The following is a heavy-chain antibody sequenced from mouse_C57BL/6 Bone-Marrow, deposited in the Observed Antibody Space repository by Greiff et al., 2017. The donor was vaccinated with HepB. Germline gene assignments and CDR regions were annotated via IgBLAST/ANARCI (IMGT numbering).Heavy chain of an antibody. V-gene: IGHV1-64*01. CDR3: ARGNPWYFDV. CDR1: GYTFTIYW. J-gene: IGHJ1*03. Sequence: QVQLKQSGAELVKPGASVKLSCKASGYTFTIYWMHWVKQRPGQGLEWIGMIHPNSGSTNYNEKFKSKATLTVDKSSSTAYMQLSSLTSEDSAVYYCARGNPWYFDVWGTGTTVTVSS. D-gene: IGHD2-1*01. CDR2: IHPNSGST.